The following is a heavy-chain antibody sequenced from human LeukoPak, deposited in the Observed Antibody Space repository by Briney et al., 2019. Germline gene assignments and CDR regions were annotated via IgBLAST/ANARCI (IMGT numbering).Heavy chain of an antibody. CDR2: ISSSSSYI. D-gene: IGHD5-24*01. V-gene: IGHV3-21*01. CDR1: GFTFSSYS. Sequence: PGGSLRLSCAASGFTFSSYSMNWVRQAPGKGLEWVSSISSSSSYIYYADSVKGRFTISRDNAKNSLYLQMNSLRAEDTAVYYCAKATLRWLQPRGYYFDYWGQGTLVTVSS. CDR3: AKATLRWLQPRGYYFDY. J-gene: IGHJ4*02.